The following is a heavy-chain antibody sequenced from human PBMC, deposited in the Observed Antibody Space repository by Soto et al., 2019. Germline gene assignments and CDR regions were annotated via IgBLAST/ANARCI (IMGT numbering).Heavy chain of an antibody. CDR1: GFTFDDYG. CDR3: AKSHTYYYDSSGYYLGY. CDR2: ISWNSGII. Sequence: GGSLRLSCAASGFTFDDYGIHWVRQAPGKGLEWVSGISWNSGIIGYADSVKGRFTISRDNAKNSVYLQMNSLRAEDTALYYCAKSHTYYYDSSGYYLGYWGQGTLVTVSS. J-gene: IGHJ4*02. D-gene: IGHD3-22*01. V-gene: IGHV3-9*01.